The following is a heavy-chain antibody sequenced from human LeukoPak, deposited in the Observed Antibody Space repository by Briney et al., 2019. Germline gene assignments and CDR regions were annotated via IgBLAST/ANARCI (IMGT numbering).Heavy chain of an antibody. CDR2: ISSSGSTI. V-gene: IGHV3-11*01. J-gene: IGHJ4*02. Sequence: GGSLRLSCAASGFTFSDYYMSWIRQAPGKRLEWVSYISSSGSTIYYADSVKGRFTISRDNAKNSLYLQMNSLRAEDTAVYYCARETYYGSGSYCDYWGQGTLVTVSS. CDR3: ARETYYGSGSYCDY. D-gene: IGHD3-10*01. CDR1: GFTFSDYY.